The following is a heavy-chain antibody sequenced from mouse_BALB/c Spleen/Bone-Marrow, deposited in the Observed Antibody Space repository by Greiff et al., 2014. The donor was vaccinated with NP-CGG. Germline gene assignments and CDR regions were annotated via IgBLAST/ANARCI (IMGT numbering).Heavy chain of an antibody. J-gene: IGHJ4*01. CDR1: GYTFTRYW. V-gene: IGHV1S127*01. CDR2: IDPSDSYT. D-gene: IGHD1-1*01. Sequence: QVQLQQPGAELVKPGASVKMSCKASGYTFTRYWMHWVQQRPGQGLEWIGVIDPSDSYTSYNQKFKGKATLTVDASSSTAYMQLSSLTSEDSAVYYCTRWGTTVVAYYAMDYWGQGTSVTVSS. CDR3: TRWGTTVVAYYAMDY.